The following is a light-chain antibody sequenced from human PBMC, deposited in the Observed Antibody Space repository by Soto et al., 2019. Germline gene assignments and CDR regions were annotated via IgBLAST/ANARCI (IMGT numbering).Light chain of an antibody. CDR2: EGR. CDR1: ASDVGSSNL. J-gene: IGLJ1*01. Sequence: QSALTLPASVSGSPGQSITISCTGTASDVGSSNLVSWYQQYPGKDPKLIIYEGRRRPSGVSGRFSGSKSGNTASLTISGLQAEDEADYYCCSFASSSTFYVFGTGTKLTVL. CDR3: CSFASSSTFYV. V-gene: IGLV2-23*01.